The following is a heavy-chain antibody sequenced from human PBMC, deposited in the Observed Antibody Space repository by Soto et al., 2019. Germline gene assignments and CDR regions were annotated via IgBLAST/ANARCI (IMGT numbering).Heavy chain of an antibody. V-gene: IGHV1-18*01. Sequence: ASVKVSCKASGYTFTSYGISWVRQAPGQGLEWMGWISAYNGNTNYAQNLQGRVTMTTDTSTSTAHMELTSLRSDDTAVYYCARDVRLYYYDSSGYYGPDYWGQGTLVTVS. CDR3: ARDVRLYYYDSSGYYGPDY. D-gene: IGHD3-22*01. CDR1: GYTFTSYG. J-gene: IGHJ4*02. CDR2: ISAYNGNT.